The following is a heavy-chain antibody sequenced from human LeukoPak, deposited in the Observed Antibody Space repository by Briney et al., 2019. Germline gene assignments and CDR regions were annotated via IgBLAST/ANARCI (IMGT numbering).Heavy chain of an antibody. CDR1: GFTFSSYS. V-gene: IGHV3-21*01. CDR3: ARDREGYYDSSGYYERFDY. D-gene: IGHD3-22*01. Sequence: GGSLRLSCAASGFTFSSYSMNWVRQAPGKGLEWVSSISSSSSYIYYADSVKGRFTISRDNAKNSLYLQMNSLRAVDTAVYYCARDREGYYDSSGYYERFDYWGQGTLVTVSS. CDR2: ISSSSSYI. J-gene: IGHJ4*02.